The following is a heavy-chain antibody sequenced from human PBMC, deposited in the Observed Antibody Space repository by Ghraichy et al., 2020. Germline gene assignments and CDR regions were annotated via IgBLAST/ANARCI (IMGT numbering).Heavy chain of an antibody. CDR2: IKQDGSEK. Sequence: LSLTCAASGFTFTSYWMSWVRQAPGKGLEWVANIKQDGSEKYYVDSVKGRFTISRDNAKNSLYLQMNSLRAEDTAVYYCARVNSYYDNDYWGQGTLVTVSS. CDR3: ARVNSYYDNDY. CDR1: GFTFTSYW. D-gene: IGHD3-22*01. V-gene: IGHV3-7*03. J-gene: IGHJ4*02.